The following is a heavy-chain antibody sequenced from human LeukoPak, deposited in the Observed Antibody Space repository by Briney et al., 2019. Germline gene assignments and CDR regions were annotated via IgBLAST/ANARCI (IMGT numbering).Heavy chain of an antibody. CDR1: GFTFSSYG. Sequence: PGGSLRLSCAASGFTFSSYGMHWVRQAPGKGLEWVAFIRYDGSNKYYADSVKGRFTISRDNSKNSLCLQMNGLRAEDTAVYYCASPQCDFWSGYVGYFDYWGQGTLVTVSS. V-gene: IGHV3-30*02. CDR3: ASPQCDFWSGYVGYFDY. CDR2: IRYDGSNK. D-gene: IGHD3-3*01. J-gene: IGHJ4*02.